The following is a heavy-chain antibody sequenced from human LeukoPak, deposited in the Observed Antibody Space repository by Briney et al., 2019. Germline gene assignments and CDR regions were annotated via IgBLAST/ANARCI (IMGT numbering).Heavy chain of an antibody. V-gene: IGHV3-30*18. CDR3: PKWSIAARPGYCSGGSCCSRDWFDP. CDR2: ISYDGSNK. CDR1: GFTFSSYG. J-gene: IGHJ5*02. Sequence: PGRSLRRSCAASGFTFSSYGMHWVRQAPGKGLEWVAVISYDGSNKYYADSGKGRFTISRYNSKNTLYLQMNSLRAEDTAVYYCPKWSIAARPGYCSGGSCCSRDWFDPWGQGTLVTVSS. D-gene: IGHD2-15*01.